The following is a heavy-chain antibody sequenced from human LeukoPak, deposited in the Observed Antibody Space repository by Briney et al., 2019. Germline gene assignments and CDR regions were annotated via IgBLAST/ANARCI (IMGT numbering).Heavy chain of an antibody. Sequence: SETLSLTCAVYGGSISSYYWSWIRQPPGKGLEWIGYIYYSGSTNYNPSLKSRVTISVDTSKNQFSLKLSSVTAADTAVYYCARGQYYYDSSGYYYIIDYWGQGTLVTVSS. D-gene: IGHD3-22*01. CDR3: ARGQYYYDSSGYYYIIDY. CDR2: IYYSGST. J-gene: IGHJ4*02. CDR1: GGSISSYY. V-gene: IGHV4-59*01.